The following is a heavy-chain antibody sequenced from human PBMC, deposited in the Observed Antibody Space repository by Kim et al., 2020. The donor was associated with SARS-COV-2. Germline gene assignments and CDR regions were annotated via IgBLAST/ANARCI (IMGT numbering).Heavy chain of an antibody. CDR1: GGSISSYS. V-gene: IGHV4-59*01. CDR3: ARDRIVYCTSTSCSLHFDY. Sequence: SETLSLTCTVSGGSISSYSWSWIRQPPGKGLEWIGYTYYSGSTNYNPSLKSRVTISVDTSKNQFSLKLSSVTAADTAVYYCARDRIVYCTSTSCSLHFDYWGQGTLVTVSS. J-gene: IGHJ4*02. D-gene: IGHD2-2*01. CDR2: TYYSGST.